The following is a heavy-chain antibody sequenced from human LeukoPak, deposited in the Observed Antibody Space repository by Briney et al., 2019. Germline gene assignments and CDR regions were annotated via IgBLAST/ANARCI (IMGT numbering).Heavy chain of an antibody. D-gene: IGHD6-13*01. CDR2: ISSSGSTI. J-gene: IGHJ1*01. CDR1: GFTFSDYY. CDR3: ARVAAAASAEYFQH. Sequence: GGSLRLSCAASGFTFSDYYMSWIRQAPGKGLEWVSYISSSGSTIYYADSVKGRFTISRDNAKNSLYLQMNSLRAEDTAVYYCARVAAAASAEYFQHWGQGTLVVVSS. V-gene: IGHV3-11*01.